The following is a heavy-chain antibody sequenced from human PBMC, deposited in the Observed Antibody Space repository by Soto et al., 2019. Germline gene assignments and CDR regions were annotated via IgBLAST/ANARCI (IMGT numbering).Heavy chain of an antibody. J-gene: IGHJ3*02. V-gene: IGHV1-18*04. Sequence: ASVKVSCKASGYTFTGYYMHWVRQAPGQGLEWMGWISAYNGNTNYAQKLQGRVTMTTDTSTSTAYMELRSLRSDDTAVYYCASDGVDAFDIWGQGTMVTVSS. CDR3: ASDGVDAFDI. CDR1: GYTFTGYY. CDR2: ISAYNGNT.